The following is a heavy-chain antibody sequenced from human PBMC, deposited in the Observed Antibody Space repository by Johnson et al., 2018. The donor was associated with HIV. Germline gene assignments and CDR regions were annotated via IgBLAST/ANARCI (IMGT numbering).Heavy chain of an antibody. CDR2: IRSKAYGGTP. J-gene: IGHJ3*02. CDR3: SSRPHGSGRPIDI. V-gene: IGHV3-49*04. D-gene: IGHD3-10*01. CDR1: GFTSGDYS. Sequence: EVQLLESGGGLVQTGRSLRLSCIGFGFTSGDYSMNWVRQAPGRGLEWVGFIRSKAYGGTPEYAASVKGRFTISGDESRNIAYLQMDSLKTEDTAVYYCSSRPHGSGRPIDIWGQGTLVTVSS.